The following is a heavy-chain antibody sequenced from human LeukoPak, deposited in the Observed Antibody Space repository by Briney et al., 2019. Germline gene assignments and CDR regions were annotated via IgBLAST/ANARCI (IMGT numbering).Heavy chain of an antibody. CDR1: GFTFSSYS. CDR3: VRRGLIETEYLER. V-gene: IGHV3-48*04. CDR2: ISTSSSTT. Sequence: GGSLTLSCAASGFTFSSYSMNWVRQAPGKGPEWVSYISTSSSTTYYADSVKGRFTISRDNAKNSLHLQMNSLRAEDTAVYYCVRRGLIETEYLERWGQGTQVIVSS. D-gene: IGHD3-10*01. J-gene: IGHJ1*01.